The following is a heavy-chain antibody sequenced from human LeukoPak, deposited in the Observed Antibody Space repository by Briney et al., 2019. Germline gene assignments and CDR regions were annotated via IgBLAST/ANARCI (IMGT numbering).Heavy chain of an antibody. V-gene: IGHV3-33*01. D-gene: IGHD4-11*01. CDR3: ATLATVTTEYDF. J-gene: IGHJ4*02. CDR1: GFAFSSYG. CDR2: IWYDGSNK. Sequence: ARSLRLSCAASGFAFSSYGMHWVRQAPGKGLEWVAVIWYDGSNKKYADSVKGRFTISRDNSKNTLYLQMNSLRADDTAVYYCATLATVTTEYDFWGQGTLVTVSS.